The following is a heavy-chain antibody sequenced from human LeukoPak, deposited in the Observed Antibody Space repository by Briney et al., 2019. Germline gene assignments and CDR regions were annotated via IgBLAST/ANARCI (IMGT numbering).Heavy chain of an antibody. D-gene: IGHD3-22*01. CDR3: ARDGDYYDSSGYSDY. J-gene: IGHJ4*02. V-gene: IGHV3-9*01. CDR1: GFTFDDYA. Sequence: GRSLRLSCAASGFTFDDYAMHWVRQAPGKGLEWVSGISWNSGSIGYADSVKGRFTISRDNAKNSLYLQMNSLRAEDTAVYYCARDGDYYDSSGYSDYWGQGTLVTVSS. CDR2: ISWNSGSI.